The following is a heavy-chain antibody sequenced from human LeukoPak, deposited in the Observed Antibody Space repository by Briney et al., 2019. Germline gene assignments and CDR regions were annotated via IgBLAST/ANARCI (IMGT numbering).Heavy chain of an antibody. V-gene: IGHV4-59*01. J-gene: IGHJ6*02. CDR3: ARASSGAIYYYGMDV. CDR2: IYNSGST. CDR1: GGPISRSY. Sequence: PSETLSLTCTVSGGPISRSYWTWIRQPPGKGLEWIGCIYNSGSTLYNPSLKSRVTISEDTSKGQFSLKLSSVTAADTAVYYCARASSGAIYYYGMDVWGQGTTVTVSS. D-gene: IGHD3-10*01.